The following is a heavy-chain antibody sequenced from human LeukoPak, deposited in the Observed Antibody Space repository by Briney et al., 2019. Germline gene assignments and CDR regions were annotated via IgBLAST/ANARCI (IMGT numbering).Heavy chain of an antibody. J-gene: IGHJ4*02. Sequence: GGSLRLFCAASGFTVSSNYMSWVRQAPGKGLEWVSVFYADGSTYYADSAKGRFTISRDNSKNTLYLQMNSLRAEDAAVYYCARGDGYNFFDSWGQGTLVTVSS. CDR1: GFTVSSNY. V-gene: IGHV3-66*01. D-gene: IGHD5-24*01. CDR3: ARGDGYNFFDS. CDR2: FYADGST.